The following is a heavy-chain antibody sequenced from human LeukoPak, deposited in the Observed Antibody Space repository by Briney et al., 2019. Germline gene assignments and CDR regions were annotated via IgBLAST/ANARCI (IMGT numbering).Heavy chain of an antibody. J-gene: IGHJ5*02. V-gene: IGHV3-21*06. CDR1: RFNFSSYR. Sequence: PGGSLRLSFSAPRFNFSSYRITSVRQAPGKGLEMVSSVSSRRSLLYYAHAVNGRFTISIDNHNNTLYLQMNMLRADDTAEYYGARDGLRAMSWFDHWGQGTLVTVSS. CDR3: ARDGLRAMSWFDH. CDR2: VSSRRSLL.